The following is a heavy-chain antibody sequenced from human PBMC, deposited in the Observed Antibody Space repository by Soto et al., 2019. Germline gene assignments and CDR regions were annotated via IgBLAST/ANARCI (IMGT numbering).Heavy chain of an antibody. J-gene: IGHJ6*02. CDR2: ISGSGGST. D-gene: IGHD3-22*01. CDR1: GFTFSSYA. CDR3: TTLYYYDSSGFSPLGGMDV. Sequence: PGGSLRLSCAASGFTFSSYAMSWVRQAPGKGLEWVSAISGSGGSTYYADSVKGRFTISRDDSKNTAYLQMNSLKTEDTAVYYCTTLYYYDSSGFSPLGGMDVWGQGTTVTVSS. V-gene: IGHV3-23*01.